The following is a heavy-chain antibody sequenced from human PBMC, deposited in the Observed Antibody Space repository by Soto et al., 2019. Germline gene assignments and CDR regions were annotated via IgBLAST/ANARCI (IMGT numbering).Heavy chain of an antibody. CDR1: GGSISSYY. D-gene: IGHD3-3*01. V-gene: IGHV4-59*01. CDR2: IYYSAT. J-gene: IGHJ4*02. CDR3: ARIPGRFSQGDN. Sequence: QVQLQESGPGLVKPSETLSLTCTVSGGSISSYYWSWIRQPPGKGLECIGYIYYSATNYSPSLKSRVTMSVDTAKNQFSLRLSSVTAADTAVYYCARIPGRFSQGDNWGRGTLVTVPS.